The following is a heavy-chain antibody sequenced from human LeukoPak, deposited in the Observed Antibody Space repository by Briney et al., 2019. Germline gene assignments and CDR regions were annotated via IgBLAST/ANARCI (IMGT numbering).Heavy chain of an antibody. J-gene: IGHJ4*02. CDR1: GFTFSSYE. V-gene: IGHV3-7*01. CDR2: IKQDGSEK. D-gene: IGHD1-26*01. Sequence: GGSLRLSCAASGFTFSSYEMNWVRQAPGKGLEWVANIKQDGSEKYYVDSVKGRFTISRDNAKNSLYLQMNSLRAEDTAVYYCARDRDSGSYFGLDYWGQGTLVTVSS. CDR3: ARDRDSGSYFGLDY.